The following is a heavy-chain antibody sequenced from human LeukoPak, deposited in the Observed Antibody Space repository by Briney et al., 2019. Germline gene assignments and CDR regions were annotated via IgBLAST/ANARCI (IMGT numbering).Heavy chain of an antibody. Sequence: SETLSLTCAVYGGSFSGYYWSWIRQPPGKGLEWIGEINHSGSTNYNPSLKSRVTISVDTSKNQFSLRLSSVTAADTAVYYCQSRYLEWLLEYWGQGTLVTVSS. CDR2: INHSGST. CDR3: QSRYLEWLLEY. CDR1: GGSFSGYY. J-gene: IGHJ4*02. V-gene: IGHV4-34*01. D-gene: IGHD3-3*01.